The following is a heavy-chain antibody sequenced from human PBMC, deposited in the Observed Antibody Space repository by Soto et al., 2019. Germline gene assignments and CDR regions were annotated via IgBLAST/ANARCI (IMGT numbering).Heavy chain of an antibody. CDR1: GGSFSGYY. CDR3: ARAYGGNSGVFDY. J-gene: IGHJ4*02. D-gene: IGHD4-17*01. CDR2: INHSGST. V-gene: IGHV4-34*01. Sequence: QVRLQQWGAGLLKPSETLSLTCAVYGGSFSGYYWSWIRQPPGKGLEWIGEINHSGSTNYNPSLKSRVTISVDTSKNQFSLKLSSVTAADTAVYYCARAYGGNSGVFDYWGQGTLVTVSS.